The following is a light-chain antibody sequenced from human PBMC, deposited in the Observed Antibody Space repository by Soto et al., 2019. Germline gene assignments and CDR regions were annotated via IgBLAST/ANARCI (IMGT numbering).Light chain of an antibody. J-gene: IGKJ4*01. Sequence: DIQMTQSPSSVSASIGDRVIISCRASQGISSWLAWYQQKPGEAPRLLIYATSTLQSGVPSRFSGSGSGPDFTLTISALQPEDFATYYCQQADSFPLTFGGGTKVEIK. CDR3: QQADSFPLT. V-gene: IGKV1D-12*01. CDR2: ATS. CDR1: QGISSW.